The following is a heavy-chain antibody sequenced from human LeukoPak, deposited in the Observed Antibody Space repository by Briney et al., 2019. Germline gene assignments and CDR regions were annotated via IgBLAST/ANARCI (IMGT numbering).Heavy chain of an antibody. CDR1: GYTLTELS. D-gene: IGHD2-21*01. J-gene: IGHJ3*02. CDR3: ATTSVVVSHDAFDI. CDR2: FDPEDGET. V-gene: IGHV1-24*01. Sequence: ASVKVSCKVSGYTLTELSVHWVRQAPGKGLEWMGGFDPEDGETIYAQKFQGRVTMTEDTSTDTAYMELSSLRSEDTAVYYCATTSVVVSHDAFDIWGQGTMVTVSS.